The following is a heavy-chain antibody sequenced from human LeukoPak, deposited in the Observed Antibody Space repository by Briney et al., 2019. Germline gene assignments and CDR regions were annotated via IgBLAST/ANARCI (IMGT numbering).Heavy chain of an antibody. Sequence: PGGSLRLSCAASGFTFSSYAMHWVRQAPGKGLEWVAVISYDGSNKYYADSVKGRFTISRDNSKNTLYLQMNSLRAWDTAVYYCARDKAIFGVVITPHLVDYWGQGTLVTVSS. D-gene: IGHD3-3*01. CDR3: ARDKAIFGVVITPHLVDY. V-gene: IGHV3-30*04. J-gene: IGHJ4*02. CDR2: ISYDGSNK. CDR1: GFTFSSYA.